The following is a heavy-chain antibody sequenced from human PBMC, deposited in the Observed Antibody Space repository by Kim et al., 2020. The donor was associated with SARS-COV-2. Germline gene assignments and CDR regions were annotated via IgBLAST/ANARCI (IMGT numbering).Heavy chain of an antibody. CDR3: ARDYDSSGYYDI. V-gene: IGHV4-31*02. D-gene: IGHD3-22*01. J-gene: IGHJ4*02. CDR2: T. Sequence: THPSPSLKSRLTLSVDTSKNQFSLKLSSVSAADTAVYYCARDYDSSGYYDIWGQGILVTVSS.